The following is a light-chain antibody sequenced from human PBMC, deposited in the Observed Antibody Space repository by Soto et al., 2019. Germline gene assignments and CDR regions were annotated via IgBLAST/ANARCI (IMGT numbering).Light chain of an antibody. Sequence: EIVLTQSPGTLSLSPGERATLSCRASQSVNSAYVAWYQQHPGQAPRVLIYGASTRATGIPHRFSGSGSGTDFSLTISRLEPEDSAMYYCQLYGSSPTWAFGQGTKVEIK. CDR3: QLYGSSPTWA. J-gene: IGKJ1*01. CDR2: GAS. V-gene: IGKV3-20*01. CDR1: QSVNSAY.